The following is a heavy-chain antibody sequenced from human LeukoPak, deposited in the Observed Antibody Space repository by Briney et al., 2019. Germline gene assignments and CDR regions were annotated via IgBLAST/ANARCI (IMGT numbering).Heavy chain of an antibody. CDR2: ISGSGSAI. CDR3: ASARRQGDAFDI. Sequence: PGGSLRLSCAASGFTFSSYEMNWVRQAPGKGLEWVSYISGSGSAIYYADSVKGRFTISRDNAKNSLYLQMNSLRAEDTAVYYCASARRQGDAFDIWGQGTMVTVSS. V-gene: IGHV3-48*03. CDR1: GFTFSSYE. J-gene: IGHJ3*02.